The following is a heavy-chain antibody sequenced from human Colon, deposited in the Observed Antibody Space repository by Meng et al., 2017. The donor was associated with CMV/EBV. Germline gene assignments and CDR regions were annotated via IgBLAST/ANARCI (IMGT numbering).Heavy chain of an antibody. J-gene: IGHJ4*02. CDR1: GYTFTKYY. CDR2: ISPGGDSA. Sequence: KTSGYTFTKYYIEWVRQVPGQGLEWMGLISPGGDSATYAHKFQGRVTMTSDTPTSTVYLEVTDLTSDDTAIYYCARDIGTIAAVGLDFWGQGTLVTVSS. D-gene: IGHD5-24*01. CDR3: ARDIGTIAAVGLDF. V-gene: IGHV1-46*01.